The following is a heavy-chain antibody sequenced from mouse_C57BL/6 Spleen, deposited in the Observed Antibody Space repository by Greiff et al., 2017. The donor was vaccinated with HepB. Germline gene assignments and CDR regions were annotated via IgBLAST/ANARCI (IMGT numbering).Heavy chain of an antibody. CDR3: ARGGGLRRYAMDY. Sequence: VQLQQSGAELVRPGASVKLSCKASGYTFTDYYINWVKQRPGQGLEWIARIYPGSGNTYYNEKFKGKATLTAEKSSSTAYMQLSSLTSEDSAVHFCARGGGLRRYAMDYWGQGTSVTVSS. D-gene: IGHD2-4*01. CDR1: GYTFTDYY. CDR2: IYPGSGNT. J-gene: IGHJ4*01. V-gene: IGHV1-76*01.